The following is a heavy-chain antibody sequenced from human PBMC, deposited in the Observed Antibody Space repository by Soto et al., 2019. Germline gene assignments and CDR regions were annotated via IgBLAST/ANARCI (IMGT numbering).Heavy chain of an antibody. CDR1: GFSFSSYA. V-gene: IGHV3-23*01. CDR3: VKPWPPQDRKSIDY. Sequence: PGWSLRLSCASSGFSFSSYAMSWVRQAPGKGLEWVSAISGSDGTTYYADSVKGRFTISRDNSNNTMYLQMNSLRAEDTAIYYCVKPWPPQDRKSIDYWGKGNLGAV. CDR2: ISGSDGTT. J-gene: IGHJ4*02.